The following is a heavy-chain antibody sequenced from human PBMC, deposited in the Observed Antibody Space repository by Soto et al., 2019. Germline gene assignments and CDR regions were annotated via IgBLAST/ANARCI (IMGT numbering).Heavy chain of an antibody. CDR1: GYTFTSYD. Sequence: GASVKVSCKASGYTFTSYDINWVRQATGQGLEWMGWMNPNSGNTGYAQKFQGRVTMTRNTSISTAYMELSSLRSEDTAVYYCARGRILNYDFWSGYWILEYSGYDSIWFDPWGQGTLVTVSS. D-gene: IGHD3-3*01. CDR2: MNPNSGNT. CDR3: ARGRILNYDFWSGYWILEYSGYDSIWFDP. V-gene: IGHV1-8*01. J-gene: IGHJ5*02.